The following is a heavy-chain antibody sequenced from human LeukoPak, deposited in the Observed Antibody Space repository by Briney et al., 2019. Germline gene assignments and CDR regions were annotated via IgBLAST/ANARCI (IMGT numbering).Heavy chain of an antibody. CDR1: GDSISTSKTD. CDR2: IYTSGST. Sequence: SETLSLTCTVSGDSISTSKTDWARLQQPAGKGLEWIGRIYTSGSTNYYPSLESRLTISLDASKNQFSLKLSSVTAADTAVYYCARVNREMATITPWGQGTLVTVSS. CDR3: ARVNREMATITP. D-gene: IGHD5-24*01. V-gene: IGHV4-61*02. J-gene: IGHJ4*02.